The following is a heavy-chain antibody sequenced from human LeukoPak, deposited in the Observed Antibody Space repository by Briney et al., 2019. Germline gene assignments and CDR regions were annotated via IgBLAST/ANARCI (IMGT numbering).Heavy chain of an antibody. J-gene: IGHJ4*02. CDR3: ARHVGISF. CDR2: IKEDGTEK. D-gene: IGHD7-27*01. Sequence: GGSLRLSCTASGFTFSGAWMTWVRQAPGKGLEWVANIKEDGTEKNYVDSVKGRFTISRDNAKNSLFLQMSNLRDDDTAIYYCARHVGISFWGQGTLVTVSS. V-gene: IGHV3-7*01. CDR1: GFTFSGAW.